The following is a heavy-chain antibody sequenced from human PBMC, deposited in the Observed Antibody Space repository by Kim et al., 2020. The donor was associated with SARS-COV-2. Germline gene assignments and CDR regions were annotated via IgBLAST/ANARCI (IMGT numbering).Heavy chain of an antibody. CDR1: GFTISSNY. D-gene: IGHD3-16*01. Sequence: GGSLRLSCAASGFTISSNYMNWIRQAPGKGLEWVSSIYTDGDAYYADSVKGRFTISREISKSTVYLQMTSLRAEDTAVYYCARDVFSVNYFDYWGQGILV. J-gene: IGHJ4*02. CDR2: IYTDGDA. CDR3: ARDVFSVNYFDY. V-gene: IGHV3-66*01.